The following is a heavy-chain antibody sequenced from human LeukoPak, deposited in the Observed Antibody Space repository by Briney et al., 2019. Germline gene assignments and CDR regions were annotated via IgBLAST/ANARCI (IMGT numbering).Heavy chain of an antibody. V-gene: IGHV4-39*01. D-gene: IGHD1-26*01. CDR3: ARHRPLGIVGAPREAFDI. CDR2: IYYSGST. Sequence: GSLRLSCAASGFTVSSTFMSWVRQPPGKGLEWIGSIYYSGSTYYNPSLKSRVTISVDTSKNQFSLKLSSVTAADTAVYYCARHRPLGIVGAPREAFDIWGQGTMVTVSS. CDR1: GFTVSSTF. J-gene: IGHJ3*02.